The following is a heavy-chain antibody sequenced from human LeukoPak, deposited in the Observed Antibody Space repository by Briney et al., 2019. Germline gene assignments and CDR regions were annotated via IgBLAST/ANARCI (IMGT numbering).Heavy chain of an antibody. D-gene: IGHD6-6*01. V-gene: IGHV3-43*02. Sequence: GGSLRLSCTASGFTFADYAMHWVRQAPGKGLEWVSLISGDAESIYYADSVKGRFTISRDNSKNSLYLQMNSLRTEDTALYYCAKDAPASSSGYYYYYGMDVWDQGTTVTVSS. CDR2: ISGDAESI. CDR1: GFTFADYA. J-gene: IGHJ6*02. CDR3: AKDAPASSSGYYYYYGMDV.